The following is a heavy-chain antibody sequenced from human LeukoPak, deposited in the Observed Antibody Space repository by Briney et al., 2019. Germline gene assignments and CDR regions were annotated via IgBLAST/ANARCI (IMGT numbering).Heavy chain of an antibody. CDR1: GYTFTSYG. Sequence: GASVKVSCKASGYTFTSYGISWVRQAPGQGLEWMGIINPSGGSTSYAQKFQGRVTMTRDTSTSTVYMELSSLRSEDTAVYYCARARPYGMDVWGQGTTVTVSS. CDR2: INPSGGST. J-gene: IGHJ6*02. V-gene: IGHV1-46*01. CDR3: ARARPYGMDV.